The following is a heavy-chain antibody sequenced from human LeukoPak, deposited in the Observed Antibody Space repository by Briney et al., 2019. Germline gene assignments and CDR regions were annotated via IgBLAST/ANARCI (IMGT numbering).Heavy chain of an antibody. CDR1: GFTFSSYG. Sequence: GGSLRLSCAASGFTFSSYGMHWVRQAPGKGLEWVAFIRYDGSNKYYADSVKGRFTISRDNSKNTLYLQMNGLRAEDTAVYYCARGMATITGRIPHISFCDYWGQGTLVTVSS. D-gene: IGHD5-24*01. J-gene: IGHJ4*02. CDR2: IRYDGSNK. CDR3: ARGMATITGRIPHISFCDY. V-gene: IGHV3-30*02.